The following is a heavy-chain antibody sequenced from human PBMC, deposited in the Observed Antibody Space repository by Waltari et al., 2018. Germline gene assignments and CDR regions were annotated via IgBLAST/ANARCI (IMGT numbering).Heavy chain of an antibody. CDR2: IIPIFGTA. D-gene: IGHD3-9*01. Sequence: QVQLVQSGAEVKKPGSSVKVSCKASRGTFSRYAISRVRPAPGPGLEWMGGIIPIFGTANYAQKFQGRVTITADESTSTAYMELSSLRSEDTAVYYCAGNSPMNYDILIPYYFDYWGQGTLVTVSS. J-gene: IGHJ4*02. CDR3: AGNSPMNYDILIPYYFDY. V-gene: IGHV1-69*12. CDR1: RGTFSRYA.